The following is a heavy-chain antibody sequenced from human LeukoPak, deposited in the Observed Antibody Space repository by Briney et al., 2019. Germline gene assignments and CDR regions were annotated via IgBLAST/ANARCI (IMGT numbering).Heavy chain of an antibody. CDR2: IYHSGTT. Sequence: SETLSLTCTVSGDSINSHYYWSWIRQPPGKGLEWVGYIYHSGTTYYNPSLKSRVTMSVDNSKNQFSLNLRSVTAADTALYYCARARIAGAAPDDFWGQGTLVIVSS. J-gene: IGHJ4*02. CDR3: ARARIAGAAPDDF. V-gene: IGHV4-38-2*02. D-gene: IGHD1-26*01. CDR1: GDSINSHYY.